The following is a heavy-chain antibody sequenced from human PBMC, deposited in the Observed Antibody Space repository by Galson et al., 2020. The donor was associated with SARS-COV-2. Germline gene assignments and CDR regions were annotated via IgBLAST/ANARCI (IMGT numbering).Heavy chain of an antibody. CDR3: ARTVLLWFGELYYFDY. CDR2: IYYSGST. CDR1: Y. J-gene: IGHJ4*02. D-gene: IGHD3-10*01. V-gene: IGHV4-59*01. Sequence: YWSWIRQPPGKGLEWIGYIYYSGSTNYNPSLKSRVTISVDTSKNQFSLKLSSVTAADTAVYYCARTVLLWFGELYYFDYWGQGTLVTVSS.